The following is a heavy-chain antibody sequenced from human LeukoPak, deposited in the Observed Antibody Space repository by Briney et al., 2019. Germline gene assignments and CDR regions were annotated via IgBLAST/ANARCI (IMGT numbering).Heavy chain of an antibody. CDR2: ISSSDGTI. V-gene: IGHV3-48*04. D-gene: IGHD2-2*03. CDR3: ARVGSSYYYMDV. CDR1: GFTFSSYS. Sequence: PGGSLRLSCAASGFTFSSYSMNWVRQAPGKGLEWVSYISSSDGTIYYADSVKGRFTISRDNAKNSLYLQMNSLRAEDTAIYYCARVGSSYYYMDVWGKGTTVTISS. J-gene: IGHJ6*03.